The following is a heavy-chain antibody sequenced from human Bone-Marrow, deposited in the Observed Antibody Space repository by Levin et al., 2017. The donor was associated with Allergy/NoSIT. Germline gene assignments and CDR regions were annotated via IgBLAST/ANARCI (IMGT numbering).Heavy chain of an antibody. CDR3: ARDSGVAGADDY. Sequence: GESLKISCAASGFTFSDYAMTWVRQGPGKGLEWVSYITGNSKTVFDADSVKGRFTISRDNAKNSLYLQMNSLRPEDTAVYYCARDSGVAGADDYWGQGTLVTVSS. D-gene: IGHD3-10*01. J-gene: IGHJ4*02. CDR2: ITGNSKTV. V-gene: IGHV3-48*04. CDR1: GFTFSDYA.